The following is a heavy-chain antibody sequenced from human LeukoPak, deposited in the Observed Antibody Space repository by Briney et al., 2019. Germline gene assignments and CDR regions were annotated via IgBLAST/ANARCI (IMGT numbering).Heavy chain of an antibody. Sequence: SETLSLTCTVSGGSISSYYWSWIRQPPGKGLEWIGYIYYSGSTNYNPSLKSRVTISVDTSKNQFSLKLSSVTAADTAVYYCARVDWYFDLWGRGTLVTVSS. CDR2: IYYSGST. V-gene: IGHV4-59*01. CDR1: GGSISSYY. CDR3: ARVDWYFDL. J-gene: IGHJ2*01.